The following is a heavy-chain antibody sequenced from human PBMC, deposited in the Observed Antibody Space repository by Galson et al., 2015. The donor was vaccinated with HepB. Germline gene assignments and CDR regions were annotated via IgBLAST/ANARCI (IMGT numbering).Heavy chain of an antibody. CDR2: IYWDDDK. V-gene: IGHV2-5*02. J-gene: IGHJ4*02. Sequence: SGFSVNTAGVGVGWIRQPPGTALEWLALIYWDDDKHYNPFLKSRLSITKDASKNQVALMMTDMDPGDTATYFCAHRPLTFRSDRGGYWNYFDNWGQGTLVVVSS. CDR1: GFSVNTAGVG. CDR3: AHRPLTFRSDRGGYWNYFDN. D-gene: IGHD2-21*01.